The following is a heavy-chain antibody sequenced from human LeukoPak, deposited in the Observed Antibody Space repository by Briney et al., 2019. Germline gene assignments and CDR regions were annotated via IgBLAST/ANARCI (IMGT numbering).Heavy chain of an antibody. CDR1: GYTFTSYG. CDR3: ARDPDCSSTSCHPDAFDI. J-gene: IGHJ3*02. Sequence: ASVKVSCKASGYTFTSYGISWVRQAPGQGLEWMGWISAYNGNTNYAQKLQGRVTMTTDTSTSTAYMELRSLRSDDTAVYYCARDPDCSSTSCHPDAFDIWGQGTMVTVSS. D-gene: IGHD2-2*01. V-gene: IGHV1-18*01. CDR2: ISAYNGNT.